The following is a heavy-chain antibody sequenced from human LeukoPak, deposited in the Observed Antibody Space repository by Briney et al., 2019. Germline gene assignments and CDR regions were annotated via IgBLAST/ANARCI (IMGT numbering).Heavy chain of an antibody. J-gene: IGHJ4*02. CDR1: GFTFSSYA. V-gene: IGHV1-46*01. CDR3: ARDVGFLEWLLH. Sequence: GGSLRLSCAASGFTFSSYAMHWVRQAPGQGLEWMGIINPSGGSTSYAQKFQGRVTMTRDTSTSTVYMELSSLRSEDTAVYYCARDVGFLEWLLHWGQGTLVTVSS. CDR2: INPSGGST. D-gene: IGHD3-3*01.